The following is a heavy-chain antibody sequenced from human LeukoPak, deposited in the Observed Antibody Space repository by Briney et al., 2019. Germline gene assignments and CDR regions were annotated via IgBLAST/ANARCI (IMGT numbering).Heavy chain of an antibody. CDR1: GGSFSGYY. Sequence: SETLSLTCAVYGGSFSGYYWGWIRQPPGKGLECIGSIYYSARTYYNPSLKSRVTISVDTSKNQFSLKLSSVTAADTAVYYCARVGYSSSIDYWGQGTLVTVSS. CDR3: ARVGYSSSIDY. CDR2: IYYSART. V-gene: IGHV4-34*01. D-gene: IGHD6-6*01. J-gene: IGHJ4*02.